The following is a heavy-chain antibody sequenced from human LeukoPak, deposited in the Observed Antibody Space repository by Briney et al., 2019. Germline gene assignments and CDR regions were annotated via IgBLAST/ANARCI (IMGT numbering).Heavy chain of an antibody. Sequence: GASVKVSCKASGYTFTNYGISWVRQAPGQGLEWMAWISTYNGNTNYAQKLQDRVTMTIDTSTSTAYVELRSLRSDDTAVYYCAREGSALRDLNYFDFWGQGTLVSVSS. CDR2: ISTYNGNT. J-gene: IGHJ4*02. CDR3: AREGSALRDLNYFDF. D-gene: IGHD3-10*01. CDR1: GYTFTNYG. V-gene: IGHV1-18*01.